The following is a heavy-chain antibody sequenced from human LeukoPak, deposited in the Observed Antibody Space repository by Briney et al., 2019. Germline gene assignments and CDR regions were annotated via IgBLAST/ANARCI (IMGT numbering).Heavy chain of an antibody. CDR2: IIPIFGIA. J-gene: IGHJ4*02. Sequence: SVKVSCKASGGTFNSYAISWVRQAPGQGLEWMGRIIPIFGIANYAQKFQGRVTITADKSTSTAYMELSSLRSEDTAVYYCARESQPGSSGWYDYWGQGTLVTVSS. CDR3: ARESQPGSSGWYDY. CDR1: GGTFNSYA. D-gene: IGHD6-19*01. V-gene: IGHV1-69*04.